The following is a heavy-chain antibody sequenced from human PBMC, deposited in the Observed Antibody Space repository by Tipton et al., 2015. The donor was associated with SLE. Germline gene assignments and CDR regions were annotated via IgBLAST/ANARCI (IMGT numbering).Heavy chain of an antibody. Sequence: SLRLSCTAPGFTFNSHWLSWVRQAPGQGLEWVANINPKGNETFYVDSVKGRFTISRDNGENLLFLQMNTLRVDDTAIYYCVSDYDERPFDLWGQGTLVTVSS. CDR2: INPKGNET. CDR3: VSDYDERPFDL. V-gene: IGHV3-7*01. D-gene: IGHD3-22*01. CDR1: GFTFNSHW. J-gene: IGHJ3*01.